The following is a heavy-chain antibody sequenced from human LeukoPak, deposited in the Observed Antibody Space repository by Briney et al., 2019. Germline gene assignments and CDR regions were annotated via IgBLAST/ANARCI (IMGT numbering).Heavy chain of an antibody. CDR2: IASDGGAK. D-gene: IGHD6-19*01. CDR3: AREATWGQWYFDH. Sequence: GGSLRLSCVASGFSFSNHGMHWVRQAPGKGLEWVSVIASDGGAKFYADSVKGRFTLSRDNPKNMFFLQMDLLTVEDTAIYYCAREATWGQWYFDHWGQGTPVTVSS. V-gene: IGHV3-30*03. J-gene: IGHJ4*02. CDR1: GFSFSNHG.